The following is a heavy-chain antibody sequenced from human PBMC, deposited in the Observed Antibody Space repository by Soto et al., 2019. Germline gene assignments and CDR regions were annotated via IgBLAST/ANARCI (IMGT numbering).Heavy chain of an antibody. CDR1: GGSISSASASRGTYS. CDR2: ISHSGST. CDR3: ARAVTPYFGTWFDP. D-gene: IGHD3-9*01. Sequence: SETLSLTCTVSGGSISSASASRGTYSWSWIRQSPGKGLEWLGHISHSGSTSYNPSLKSRISLSVDTSKNQFSLKLASVTAADTAIYYCARAVTPYFGTWFDPCGQGIRVTVSS. J-gene: IGHJ5*02. V-gene: IGHV4-30-2*06.